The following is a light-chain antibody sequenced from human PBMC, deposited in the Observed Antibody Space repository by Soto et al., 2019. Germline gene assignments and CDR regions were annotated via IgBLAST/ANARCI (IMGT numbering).Light chain of an antibody. Sequence: QSALTQPASVSGSPGQSITISCAGTSSDIGAYNYVSWYQQRPGKAPKVMIYEVSDRPSGVSNRFSGSKSGNTASLTISGLQAEDEADYFCCSSAPESTYVFGTGTKLTVL. V-gene: IGLV2-14*01. CDR3: CSSAPESTYV. CDR1: SSDIGAYNY. J-gene: IGLJ1*01. CDR2: EVS.